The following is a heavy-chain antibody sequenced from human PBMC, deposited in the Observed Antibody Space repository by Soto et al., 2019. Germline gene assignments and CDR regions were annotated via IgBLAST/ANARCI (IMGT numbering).Heavy chain of an antibody. CDR3: ARVITMIVVDAFDI. D-gene: IGHD3-22*01. V-gene: IGHV4-34*01. CDR1: GGSFSGYY. Sequence: SETLSLTCAVYGGSFSGYYWSWIRQPPGKGLEWIGEINHSGSTNYNPSLKSRVTISVDTSKNQFSLKLSSVTAADTAVYYCARVITMIVVDAFDIWGQGTMVTVSS. CDR2: INHSGST. J-gene: IGHJ3*02.